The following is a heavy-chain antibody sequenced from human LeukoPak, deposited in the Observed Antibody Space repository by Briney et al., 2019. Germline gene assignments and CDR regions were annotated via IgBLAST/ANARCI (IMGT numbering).Heavy chain of an antibody. Sequence: PGRSLRLSCAVSGFTFTSYAMHWVRQAPGKGLEWVAVVSYDGSNKDHADSVTGRFTISRDNSKHTLYLQMNSLRVEDTAVYYCARDNRKYYYDSSGYYYEDAFDIWGQGTMVTVSS. CDR3: ARDNRKYYYDSSGYYYEDAFDI. CDR1: GFTFTSYA. D-gene: IGHD3-22*01. J-gene: IGHJ3*02. V-gene: IGHV3-30-3*01. CDR2: VSYDGSNK.